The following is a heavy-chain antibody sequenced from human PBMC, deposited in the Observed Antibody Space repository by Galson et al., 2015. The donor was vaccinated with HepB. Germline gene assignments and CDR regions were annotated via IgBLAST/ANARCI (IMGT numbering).Heavy chain of an antibody. CDR2: IKQDGSEK. V-gene: IGHV3-7*03. J-gene: IGHJ4*02. CDR1: GFTFSSYW. D-gene: IGHD2-15*01. CDR3: AVYCSGGSCPLDY. Sequence: SLRLSCAASGFTFSSYWMSWVRQAPGKGLEWVANIKQDGSEKYYVDSVKGRFTISRDNAKNSLYLQMNSLRAEDTAVYYCAVYCSGGSCPLDYWGQGTLVTVSS.